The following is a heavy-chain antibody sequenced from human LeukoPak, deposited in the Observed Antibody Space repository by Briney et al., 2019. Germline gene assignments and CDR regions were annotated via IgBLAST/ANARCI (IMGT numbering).Heavy chain of an antibody. D-gene: IGHD3-9*01. CDR1: GYTFTSYD. CDR2: MNPNSGNT. V-gene: IGHV1-8*01. CDR3: ARDKGVLRYFDDDY. J-gene: IGHJ4*02. Sequence: ASVKVSCKASGYTFTSYDINWVRQATGQGLEWMGWMNPNSGNTGYAQKFQGRVTMTRNTSISTAYMELSSLRSEDTAVYYCARDKGVLRYFDDDYWGQGTLVTVSS.